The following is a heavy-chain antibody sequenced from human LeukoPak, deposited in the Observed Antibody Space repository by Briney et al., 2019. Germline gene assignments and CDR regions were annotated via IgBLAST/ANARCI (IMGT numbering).Heavy chain of an antibody. CDR1: GGSISSYY. D-gene: IGHD3-9*01. J-gene: IGHJ6*03. Sequence: SETLSLTCTISGGSISSYYWSWIRQPPGKGLEWIGYIYYSGSTNYNPSLKSRVTISVDTSKNQFSLRLSSVTAADTAVYYCARGALRYFDWLKKDYYYMDVWGKGTTVTISS. CDR3: ARGALRYFDWLKKDYYYMDV. V-gene: IGHV4-59*01. CDR2: IYYSGST.